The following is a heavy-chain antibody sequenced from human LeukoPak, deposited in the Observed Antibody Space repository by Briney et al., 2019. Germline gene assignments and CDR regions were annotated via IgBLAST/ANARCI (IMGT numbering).Heavy chain of an antibody. V-gene: IGHV4-39*01. CDR2: IDFSGNT. J-gene: IGHJ2*01. D-gene: IGHD3-9*01. CDR1: GGSISTSSYY. Sequence: SENLSLTCTVAGGSISTSSYYWGCIRQPPGNGLGGIGSIDFSGNTHFNPSLKSRVPLSVDTTKTQFSLSLASVTAADTAFYQAANGLRYFEWVGYFDLWGRGTLVTVSS. CDR3: ANGLRYFEWVGYFDL.